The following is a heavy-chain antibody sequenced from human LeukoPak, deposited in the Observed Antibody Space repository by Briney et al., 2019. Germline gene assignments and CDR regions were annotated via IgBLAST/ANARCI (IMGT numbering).Heavy chain of an antibody. J-gene: IGHJ4*02. Sequence: PSETLSLTCTVSGGSISGSYWSWFRQSPGKGLEWIGYISYTGSTNYNPSLKSRVTISVDASKNQFSLKLSSVTAVDTAVYYCARVHYSGSGLSSYFDYWGQGTLVTVSS. CDR3: ARVHYSGSGLSSYFDY. V-gene: IGHV4-59*01. D-gene: IGHD3-10*01. CDR2: ISYTGST. CDR1: GGSISGSY.